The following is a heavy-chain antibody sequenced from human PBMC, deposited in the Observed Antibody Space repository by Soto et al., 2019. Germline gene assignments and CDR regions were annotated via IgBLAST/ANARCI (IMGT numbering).Heavy chain of an antibody. CDR2: ISGSGGST. CDR1: GFTFSSYA. D-gene: IGHD2-15*01. CDR3: AKGPDQYCSGGSCPFDY. J-gene: IGHJ4*02. Sequence: GGSLRLSCPASGFTFSSYAMSWVRRAPGKGLKWVSAISGSGGSTYYADSVKGRFTISSDNSKNTLYLQMNSLRAEDTAVYYCAKGPDQYCSGGSCPFDYWGQGTLVTVSS. V-gene: IGHV3-23*01.